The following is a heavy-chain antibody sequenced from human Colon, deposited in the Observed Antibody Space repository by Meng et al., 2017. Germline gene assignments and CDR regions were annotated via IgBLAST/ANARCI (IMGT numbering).Heavy chain of an antibody. CDR2: MNPDSGDT. V-gene: IGHV1-8*01. J-gene: IGHJ4*02. Sequence: QVQLVQSGAEMKKPGASVKVSCKACGYTFITYDINWVRQATGQGLERMGWMNPDSGDTGYAQKFQGRLTMTRDNSISAAYMELTSLRSEDTAVYYCARGGYYYDSSGFRAALDYWGQGALVTVSS. CDR1: GYTFITYD. CDR3: ARGGYYYDSSGFRAALDY. D-gene: IGHD3-22*01.